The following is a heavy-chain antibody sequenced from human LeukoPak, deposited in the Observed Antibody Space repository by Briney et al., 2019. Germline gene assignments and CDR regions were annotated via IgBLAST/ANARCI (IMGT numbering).Heavy chain of an antibody. D-gene: IGHD5-12*01. CDR3: ARGYDLRGYYYGMDV. Sequence: ASVKVSCKASGYTFTCYYMHWVRQAPGQGLEWMGWINPNSGGTNYAQKFQGRVTMTRDTSISTAYMELSRLRSDDTAVYYCARGYDLRGYYYGMDVWGQGTTVTVSS. J-gene: IGHJ6*02. CDR2: INPNSGGT. CDR1: GYTFTCYY. V-gene: IGHV1-2*02.